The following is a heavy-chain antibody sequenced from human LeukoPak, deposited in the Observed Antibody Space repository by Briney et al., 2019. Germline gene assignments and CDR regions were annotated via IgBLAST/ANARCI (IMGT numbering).Heavy chain of an antibody. CDR1: GGTFSSYA. CDR2: SIPILGIA. J-gene: IGHJ6*02. CDR3: ASYKYGDYDYYYYGMDV. D-gene: IGHD4-17*01. Sequence: SVKVSCKASGGTFSSYAISWVRQAPGQGREWMGRSIPILGIANYGQKFQGRVTITADKSTSTAYMELSSLRSEDTAVYSCASYKYGDYDYYYYGMDVWGQGTTVTVSS. V-gene: IGHV1-69*04.